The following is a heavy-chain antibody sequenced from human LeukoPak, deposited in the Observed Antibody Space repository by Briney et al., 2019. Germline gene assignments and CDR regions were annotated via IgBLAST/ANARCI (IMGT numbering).Heavy chain of an antibody. J-gene: IGHJ4*02. V-gene: IGHV3-9*01. CDR3: AKDFFYDSSGYQDY. CDR2: ISWNSGSI. CDR1: GFTFSSYA. D-gene: IGHD3-22*01. Sequence: GGSLRLSCAASGFTFSSYAMSWVRRAPGKGLEWVSGISWNSGSIGYADSVKGRFTISRDNAKNSLYLQMNSLRAEDTALYYCAKDFFYDSSGYQDYWGQGTLVTVSS.